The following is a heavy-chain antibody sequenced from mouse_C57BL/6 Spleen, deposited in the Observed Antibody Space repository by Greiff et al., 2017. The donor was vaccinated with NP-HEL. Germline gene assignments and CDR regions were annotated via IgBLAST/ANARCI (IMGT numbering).Heavy chain of an antibody. V-gene: IGHV1-54*01. D-gene: IGHD1-1*01. CDR2: INPGSGGT. Sequence: QVHVKQSGAELVRPGTSVKVSCKASGYAFTNYLIEWVKQRPGQGLEWIGVINPGSGGTNYNEKFKGKATLTADKSSSTAYMQLSSLTSEDSAVYFCARGAYYGSSPYAMDYWGQGTSVTVSS. CDR1: GYAFTNYL. CDR3: ARGAYYGSSPYAMDY. J-gene: IGHJ4*01.